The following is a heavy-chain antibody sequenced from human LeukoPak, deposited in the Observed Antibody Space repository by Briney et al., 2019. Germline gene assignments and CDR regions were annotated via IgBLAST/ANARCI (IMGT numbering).Heavy chain of an antibody. CDR2: IYYSGST. D-gene: IGHD2-21*02. Sequence: SETLSLTCSVSGGAISSSSYSWSWIRQPPGKGLEWIGYIYYSGSTYYNPSLKSRVTISVDTSKNQFSLKLSSVTAADTAVYYCARAYCGGDCYSIRSRYYFDYWGQGTLVTVSS. CDR3: ARAYCGGDCYSIRSRYYFDY. J-gene: IGHJ4*02. V-gene: IGHV4-30-4*07. CDR1: GGAISSSSYS.